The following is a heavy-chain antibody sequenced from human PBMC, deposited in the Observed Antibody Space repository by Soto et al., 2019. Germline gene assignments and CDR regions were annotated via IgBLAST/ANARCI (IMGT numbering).Heavy chain of an antibody. Sequence: GASVKVSCKASGYTFTSYAMHWVRQAPGQRLEWMGWINAGNGNTEYAQKFQGRVTMTTDTSTSTAYMELRSLRSDDTAVYYCARDPQIFDHWGQGTLVTVSS. V-gene: IGHV1-3*01. CDR3: ARDPQIFDH. J-gene: IGHJ4*02. CDR1: GYTFTSYA. CDR2: INAGNGNT.